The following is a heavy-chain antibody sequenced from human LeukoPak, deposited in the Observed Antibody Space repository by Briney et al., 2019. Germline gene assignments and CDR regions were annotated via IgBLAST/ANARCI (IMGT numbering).Heavy chain of an antibody. V-gene: IGHV3-23*01. CDR1: GFTFSSYA. J-gene: IGHJ4*02. CDR2: ISGSGGST. D-gene: IGHD3-9*01. Sequence: GGSLRLSCAASGFTFSSYAMSWVRQAPGKGLEWVSAISGSGGSTYYADSVKGRFTISRDNSKNTLYLQMNSLRAEDTAVYYCAKDQVPRRYDILTGPLGTRGPDYWGQGTLVTVSS. CDR3: AKDQVPRRYDILTGPLGTRGPDY.